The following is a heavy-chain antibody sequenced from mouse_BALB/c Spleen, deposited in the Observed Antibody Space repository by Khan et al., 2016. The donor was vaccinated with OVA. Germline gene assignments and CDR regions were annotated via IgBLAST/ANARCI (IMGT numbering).Heavy chain of an antibody. CDR2: IRNKANGYTT. J-gene: IGHJ1*01. D-gene: IGHD1-3*01. CDR1: GFTFTDYY. V-gene: IGHV7-3*02. CDR3: AIDNNYDIYWYFDV. Sequence: EVELVESGGGLVQPGGSLRLSCATSGFTFTDYYMSWVRQSPGKALEWLGFIRNKANGYTTEDSASVKGRFTISRDNSQSILYLQMNTLRAEDSATYYSAIDNNYDIYWYFDVWGAGTTVTVSS.